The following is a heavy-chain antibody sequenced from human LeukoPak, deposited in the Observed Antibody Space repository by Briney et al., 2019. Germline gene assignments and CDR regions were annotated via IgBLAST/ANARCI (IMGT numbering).Heavy chain of an antibody. D-gene: IGHD3-10*01. J-gene: IGHJ4*02. CDR2: IKQDGSEI. Sequence: SGGSLRLSCAASGFTFSSYWMSWVRQAPGKGLEWVANIKQDGSEIYYVESVKGGFTIFRDRAQNSLYLQMNSLRAEDTAIYYCAREGWFGELLRHVLDKWGQGTLVTVAS. V-gene: IGHV3-7*01. CDR1: GFTFSSYW. CDR3: AREGWFGELLRHVLDK.